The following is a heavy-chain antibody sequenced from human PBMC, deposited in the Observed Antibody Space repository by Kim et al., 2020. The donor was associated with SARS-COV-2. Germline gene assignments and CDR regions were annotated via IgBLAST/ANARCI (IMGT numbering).Heavy chain of an antibody. J-gene: IGHJ4*02. V-gene: IGHV3-74*01. D-gene: IGHD6-13*01. CDR3: ARVGSSRFGRSGPVDY. Sequence: SVKGRFTIHRANAKNTLYLQKNSLRAEDTAVYYGARVGSSRFGRSGPVDYWGQGTLVTVSS.